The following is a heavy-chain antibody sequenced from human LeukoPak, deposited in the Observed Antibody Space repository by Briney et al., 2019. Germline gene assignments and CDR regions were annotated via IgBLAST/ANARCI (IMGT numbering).Heavy chain of an antibody. J-gene: IGHJ5*02. CDR2: IYYSGST. CDR1: GGSISNFY. D-gene: IGHD1-7*01. Sequence: SETLSLTCTVSGGSISNFYWNWIRQPPGKGLEWIGHIYYSGSTNYNPSLKSRVTISVDTSKNQFSLKLTSVTAADTAVYYCARDPGLNRNYRLGWFDPWGQGTLVTVSS. CDR3: ARDPGLNRNYRLGWFDP. V-gene: IGHV4-59*01.